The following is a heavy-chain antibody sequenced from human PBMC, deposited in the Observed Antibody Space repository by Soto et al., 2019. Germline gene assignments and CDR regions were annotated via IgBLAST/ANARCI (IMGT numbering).Heavy chain of an antibody. Sequence: QVELQEAGPGLVKPSGTLSLTCAVSGVSISTINWWAWVRQPPENGLDWIGEIYQTGSTRYNPSLESRVTISIDQYKNQCSLKLRGVTAANTGVYYCVRLSSRSAFCMDVLGQGTTVTVSS. D-gene: IGHD6-6*01. CDR2: IYQTGST. J-gene: IGHJ6*02. CDR1: GVSISTINW. CDR3: VRLSSRSAFCMDV. V-gene: IGHV4-4*02.